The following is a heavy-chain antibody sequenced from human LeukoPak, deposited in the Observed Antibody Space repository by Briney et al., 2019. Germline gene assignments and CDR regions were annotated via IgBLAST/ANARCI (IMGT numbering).Heavy chain of an antibody. J-gene: IGHJ4*02. CDR2: ISYDGSNK. D-gene: IGHD6-13*01. Sequence: PGGSLRLSCAASGFSFSTYGMHWVRQAPGKGLEWVAVISYDGSNKYYADSVKGRFTISRDNSKNTLYLQMNSLRDEDTAVYYCVKDQGSSSWFVDYWGQGTLVTVSS. CDR1: GFSFSTYG. CDR3: VKDQGSSSWFVDY. V-gene: IGHV3-30*18.